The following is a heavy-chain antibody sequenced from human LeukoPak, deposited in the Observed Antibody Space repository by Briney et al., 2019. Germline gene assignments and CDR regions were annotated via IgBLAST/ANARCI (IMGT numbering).Heavy chain of an antibody. D-gene: IGHD2-2*01. CDR1: GGTFSSYT. CDR3: AREVPATAEYAFDI. Sequence: SVKVSCKASGGTFSSYTISWVRQAPGQGLEWMGGIIPIFGTANYAQKFQGRVTITADKSTSTAYVELSSLRSEDTAVYYCAREVPATAEYAFDIWGQGTMVTVSS. V-gene: IGHV1-69*06. CDR2: IIPIFGTA. J-gene: IGHJ3*02.